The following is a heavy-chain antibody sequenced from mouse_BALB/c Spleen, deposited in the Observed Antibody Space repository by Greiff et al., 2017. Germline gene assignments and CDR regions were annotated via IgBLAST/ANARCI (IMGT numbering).Heavy chain of an antibody. Sequence: LVKTGASVKISCKASGYSFTGYYMHWVKQSHGKSLEWIGYISCYNGATSYNQKFKGKATFTVDTSSSTAYMQFNSLTSEDSAVYYCARWDYYGSSHAFDYWGQGTTLTVSS. CDR1: GYSFTGYY. J-gene: IGHJ2*01. CDR2: ISCYNGAT. CDR3: ARWDYYGSSHAFDY. V-gene: IGHV1S34*01. D-gene: IGHD1-1*01.